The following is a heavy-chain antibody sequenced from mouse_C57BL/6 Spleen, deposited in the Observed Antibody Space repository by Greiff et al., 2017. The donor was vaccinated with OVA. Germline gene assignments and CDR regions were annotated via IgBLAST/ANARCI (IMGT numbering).Heavy chain of an antibody. D-gene: IGHD1-1*01. CDR2: IYPGDGDT. CDR1: GYAFSSSW. J-gene: IGHJ2*01. CDR3: ARSGYYGSGYDY. Sequence: QVQLKQSGPELVKPGASVKISCKASGYAFSSSWMNWVKQRPGKGLEWIGRIYPGDGDTNYNGKFKGKATLTADKSSSTAYMQLSSLTSEDSAVYFCARSGYYGSGYDYWGQGTTLTVSS. V-gene: IGHV1-82*01.